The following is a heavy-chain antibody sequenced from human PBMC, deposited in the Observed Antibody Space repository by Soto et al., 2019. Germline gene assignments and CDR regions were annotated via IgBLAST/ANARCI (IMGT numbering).Heavy chain of an antibody. J-gene: IGHJ6*04. Sequence: EVQLVESGGGLVKPGGSLRLSCAASGFTFSSYSMNWVRQAPGKGLEWVSSISSSSSYIYYADSVKGRFTISRDNAKNSLYLQMNRLRAEDTAVYYCARDEGIAAAGTMDVWGKGSTVTVSA. CDR1: GFTFSSYS. V-gene: IGHV3-21*01. CDR2: ISSSSSYI. D-gene: IGHD6-13*01. CDR3: ARDEGIAAAGTMDV.